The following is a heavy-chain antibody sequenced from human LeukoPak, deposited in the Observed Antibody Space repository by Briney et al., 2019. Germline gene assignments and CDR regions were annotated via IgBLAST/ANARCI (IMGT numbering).Heavy chain of an antibody. CDR1: GGSISSSSYY. D-gene: IGHD6-19*01. Sequence: SETLSLTCTVSGGSISSSSYYWGWIRQPPGKGLEWIGSIHYTGSTYYNPSLKSRVTISVDMSKNQFSLKLSSVTAADTAVYYCARGAQAGTGFGYWGQGTLVTVSS. J-gene: IGHJ4*02. CDR2: IHYTGST. V-gene: IGHV4-39*07. CDR3: ARGAQAGTGFGY.